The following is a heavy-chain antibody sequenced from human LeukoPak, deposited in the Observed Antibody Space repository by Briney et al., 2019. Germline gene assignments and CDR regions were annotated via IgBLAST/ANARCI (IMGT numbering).Heavy chain of an antibody. D-gene: IGHD6-19*01. V-gene: IGHV1-69*04. Sequence: SVKVSCKASGGTFSSYVISWVRQAPGQGLEWMGRIIPILGIANYAQKFQGRATITADKSTSTAYMELSSLRSEDTAVYYCARNLAKEQWLGTRNYYYYGMDVWGQGTTVTVSS. CDR3: ARNLAKEQWLGTRNYYYYGMDV. CDR1: GGTFSSYV. CDR2: IIPILGIA. J-gene: IGHJ6*02.